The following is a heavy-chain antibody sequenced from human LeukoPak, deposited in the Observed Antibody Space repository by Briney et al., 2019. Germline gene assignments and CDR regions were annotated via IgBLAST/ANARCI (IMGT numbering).Heavy chain of an antibody. V-gene: IGHV3-48*03. CDR3: ARRYSSSWFKPFDL. Sequence: PGGSLRLSCAASGFTFSSYEMNWVRQAPGKGLEWVSKISSSGRSIYYEDSVKGRFTISRDNAKNSLYLQMNSLRDEETAVYYCARRYSSSWFKPFDLWGQGTMVTVSS. J-gene: IGHJ3*01. CDR1: GFTFSSYE. CDR2: ISSSGRSI. D-gene: IGHD6-13*01.